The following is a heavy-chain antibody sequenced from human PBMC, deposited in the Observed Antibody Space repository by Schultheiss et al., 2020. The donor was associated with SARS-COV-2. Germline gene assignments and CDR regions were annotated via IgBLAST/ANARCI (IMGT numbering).Heavy chain of an antibody. CDR3: ARIGPYGSGSYFLYYFDY. CDR1: GFSLSNARMG. D-gene: IGHD3-10*01. Sequence: SGPTLVKPTETLTLTCTVSGFSLSNARMGVSWIRQPPGKALEWLALIDWDDDKHYSTSLKTRLTISKDTSKNQVVLTMTNMDPVDTATYYCARIGPYGSGSYFLYYFDYWGQGTLVTVSS. CDR2: IDWDDDK. V-gene: IGHV2-70*12. J-gene: IGHJ4*02.